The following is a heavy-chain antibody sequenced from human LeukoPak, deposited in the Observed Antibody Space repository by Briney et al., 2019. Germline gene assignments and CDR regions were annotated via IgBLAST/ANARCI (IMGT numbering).Heavy chain of an antibody. J-gene: IGHJ4*02. V-gene: IGHV4-38-2*02. D-gene: IGHD6-19*01. CDR2: MYHGGST. Sequence: SETLSLTCTVSGYSIISGFHWGWSRQPPGKGLEWIGSMYHGGSTYYNPSLKSRVTISVDTSKNQFSLKVSSVTAAATAVYYCARVRYSSGWIDYWGQGTLVTVSS. CDR3: ARVRYSSGWIDY. CDR1: GYSIISGFH.